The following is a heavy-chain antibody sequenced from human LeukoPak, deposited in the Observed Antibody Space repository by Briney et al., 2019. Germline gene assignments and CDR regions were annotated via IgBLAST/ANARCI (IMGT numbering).Heavy chain of an antibody. J-gene: IGHJ4*02. D-gene: IGHD6-13*01. CDR1: GFTFDDYG. CDR3: ASRYSSSWYQ. Sequence: PGGSLRLSCAASGFTFDDYGMSWVRHIPGKRLEWVSGINWNGGSTGYADSVKGRFTISRDNAKNSLYLQMNSLRAEDTAVYYCASRYSSSWYQWGQGTLVTVSS. V-gene: IGHV3-20*04. CDR2: INWNGGST.